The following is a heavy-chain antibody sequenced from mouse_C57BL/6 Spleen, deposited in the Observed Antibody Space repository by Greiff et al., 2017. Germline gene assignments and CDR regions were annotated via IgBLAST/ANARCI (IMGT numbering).Heavy chain of an antibody. CDR3: ERGVTRWYFDV. CDR1: GYAFSSSW. Sequence: VQLQQSGPDLVKPGASVKISCKASGYAFSSSWMNWVKQRPGKGLEWIGRIYPGDGDTNYNGKFKGKAPLTADKSSSTAYMQLSSLTSEDAAVYCSERGVTRWYFDVWGTGTTVTVSS. CDR2: IYPGDGDT. D-gene: IGHD2-13*01. V-gene: IGHV1-82*01. J-gene: IGHJ1*03.